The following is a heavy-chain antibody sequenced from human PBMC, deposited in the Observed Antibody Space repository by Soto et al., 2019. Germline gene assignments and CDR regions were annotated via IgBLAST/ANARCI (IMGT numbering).Heavy chain of an antibody. V-gene: IGHV3-23*01. CDR3: AKGGSYVSGSYYGDGFDF. CDR2: GGST. Sequence: GGSTYHADSVKGRFTISRDNSKNTLYMQMNSLRAEDTALYYCAKGGSYVSGSYYGDGFDFWGQGTMVTVSS. J-gene: IGHJ3*01. D-gene: IGHD3-10*01.